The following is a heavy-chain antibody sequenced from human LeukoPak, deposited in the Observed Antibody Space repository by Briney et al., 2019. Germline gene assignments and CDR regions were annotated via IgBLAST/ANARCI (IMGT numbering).Heavy chain of an antibody. Sequence: GGSLRLSCAASGFTFSSYSMNWVRQAPGKGLEWVSVIYSGGSTYYADSVKGRFTISRDNSKNTLYLRMNSLRAEDTAVYYCARANNWNYGVFDYWGQGTLVTVSS. CDR3: ARANNWNYGVFDY. J-gene: IGHJ4*02. CDR2: IYSGGST. V-gene: IGHV3-66*01. D-gene: IGHD1-7*01. CDR1: GFTFSSYS.